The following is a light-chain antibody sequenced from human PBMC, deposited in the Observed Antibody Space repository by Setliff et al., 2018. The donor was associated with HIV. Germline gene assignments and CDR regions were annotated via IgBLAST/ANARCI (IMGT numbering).Light chain of an antibody. CDR1: NRDVGGYNF. V-gene: IGLV2-14*01. J-gene: IGLJ1*01. CDR2: EVS. Sequence: QSALAQPASVSGSPGQSITISCTGTNRDVGGYNFVSWYQQHPGKAPKLIIYEVSNRPSGVSNRFSGSKSGNTASLTISGLQAEDEADYYCSSYTRSSPYVVGTGTKVTVL. CDR3: SSYTRSSPYV.